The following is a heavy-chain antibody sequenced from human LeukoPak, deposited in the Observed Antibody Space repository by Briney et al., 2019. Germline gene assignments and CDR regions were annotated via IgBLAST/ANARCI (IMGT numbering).Heavy chain of an antibody. J-gene: IGHJ4*02. D-gene: IGHD4-17*01. CDR3: ARHRVGDYGLYYFDY. Sequence: SETLSLTCAVYGGSFSGYYWSWIRQPPGKGLEWIGEINHSGSTNYNPSLKSRVTISVDTSKNQFSLKLSSVTAADTAVYYCARHRVGDYGLYYFDYWGQGTLVTVSS. V-gene: IGHV4-34*01. CDR1: GGSFSGYY. CDR2: INHSGST.